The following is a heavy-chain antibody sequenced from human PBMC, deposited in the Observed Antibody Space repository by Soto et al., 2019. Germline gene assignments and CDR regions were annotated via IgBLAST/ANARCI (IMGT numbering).Heavy chain of an antibody. CDR1: GFSLSTGGVG. Sequence: QITLKESGPTLVKPTQTLTLTCTFSGFSLSTGGVGVGWIRQPPGKALEWLALIYWDDDKRYSPSLKSRLTITKDTSKHQVVLTMTNMDPVDTATYYCVHKGWLVPIDYWGRGTLVIVSS. J-gene: IGHJ4*02. D-gene: IGHD6-19*01. V-gene: IGHV2-5*02. CDR3: VHKGWLVPIDY. CDR2: IYWDDDK.